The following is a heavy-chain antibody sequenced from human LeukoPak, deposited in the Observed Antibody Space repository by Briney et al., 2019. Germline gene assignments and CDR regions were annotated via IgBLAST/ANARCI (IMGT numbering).Heavy chain of an antibody. Sequence: SQTLSLTCTVSGGSISSGDYYWSWIRQPPGKGLEWIGYIYYSGSTYHNPSLKSRVTISVDTSKNQFSLKLSSVTAADTAVYYCAREGVIRGGFDYWGQGTLVTVSS. D-gene: IGHD3-10*01. CDR3: AREGVIRGGFDY. V-gene: IGHV4-30-4*01. CDR1: GGSISSGDYY. J-gene: IGHJ4*02. CDR2: IYYSGST.